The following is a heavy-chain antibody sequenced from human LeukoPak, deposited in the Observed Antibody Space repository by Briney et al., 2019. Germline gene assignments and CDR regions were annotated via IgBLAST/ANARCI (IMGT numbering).Heavy chain of an antibody. D-gene: IGHD2-2*03. Sequence: GGSLRLSCAASGFTFSSYDMHWVRQATGKGLEWVSAIGTAGDTYYPGSVKGRFTISRENAKNSLYLQMNSLRAGDTAVYYCARDGYCSSTSCFRYYYYGMDVWGQGTTVTVSS. V-gene: IGHV3-13*01. CDR2: IGTAGDT. CDR1: GFTFSSYD. CDR3: ARDGYCSSTSCFRYYYYGMDV. J-gene: IGHJ6*02.